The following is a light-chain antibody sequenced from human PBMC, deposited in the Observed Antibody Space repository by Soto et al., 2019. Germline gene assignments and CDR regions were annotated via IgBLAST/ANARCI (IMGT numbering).Light chain of an antibody. CDR3: QHYNHWPPAWT. V-gene: IGKV3-15*01. CDR1: QSVSNN. Sequence: EVVMTQSPATLSVSPGDRATLSCRASQSVSNNLAWYQQKPGQAPRLLIYGASTRATGIPARFSGSGSGTDFTLTISSLQSEDFAVYICQHYNHWPPAWTFGQGTRVEI. CDR2: GAS. J-gene: IGKJ1*01.